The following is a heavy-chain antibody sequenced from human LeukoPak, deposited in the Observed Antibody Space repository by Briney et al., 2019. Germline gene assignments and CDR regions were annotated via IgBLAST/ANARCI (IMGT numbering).Heavy chain of an antibody. CDR2: VSPSSGGT. J-gene: IGHJ4*02. CDR3: ARASPTFDY. CDR1: GYTFTSYY. Sequence: ASVKVSCKASGYTFTSYYMHWVRQAPGQGLEWMGIVSPSSGGTSYAQKFQGRVTMTRDTSTSTVYMELRSLRSEDTAVYYCARASPTFDYWGQGTLVTVSS. V-gene: IGHV1-46*01.